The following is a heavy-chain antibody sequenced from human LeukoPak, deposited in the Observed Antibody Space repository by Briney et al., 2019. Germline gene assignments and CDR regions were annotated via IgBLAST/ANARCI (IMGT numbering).Heavy chain of an antibody. CDR1: GFTFSSYS. Sequence: GGSQRLSCAASGFTFSSYSLKWVRQAPGKGLEWGSFISISSINIYYADAVKGRFTIARDNAEKSLYLQMNSLRAEDTAVYYCARDRGGSYSDIDYWGQGTLVTVS. V-gene: IGHV3-48*04. CDR3: ARDRGGSYSDIDY. J-gene: IGHJ4*02. CDR2: ISISSINI. D-gene: IGHD2-15*01.